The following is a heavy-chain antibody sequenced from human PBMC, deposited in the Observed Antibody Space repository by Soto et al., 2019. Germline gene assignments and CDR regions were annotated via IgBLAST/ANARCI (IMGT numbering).Heavy chain of an antibody. V-gene: IGHV1-69*05. Sequence: GASVKVSCKASGGNFSRYAISWLRQAPGQGLEWMGGIIPVFRTTNYAQKFQGRVTMTRDTSISTAYMELSRLRSDDTAVYYCARPRVQTAVAGFDYWGLGTLVTVSS. J-gene: IGHJ4*02. CDR1: GGNFSRYA. D-gene: IGHD6-19*01. CDR3: ARPRVQTAVAGFDY. CDR2: IIPVFRTT.